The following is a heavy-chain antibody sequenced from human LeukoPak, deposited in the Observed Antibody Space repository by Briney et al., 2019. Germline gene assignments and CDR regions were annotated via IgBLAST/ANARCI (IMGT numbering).Heavy chain of an antibody. D-gene: IGHD5-18*01. CDR2: IIPIFGTA. CDR3: ARGYSYARDVDY. CDR1: GGTFSSYA. V-gene: IGHV1-69*13. J-gene: IGHJ4*02. Sequence: SVKVSCKASGGTFSSYAISWVRQAPGQGLEWMGGIIPIFGTANYAQKFQGRVTITADESTSTAYMELSSLRSEDTAVYYCARGYSYARDVDYWGQGTLVTVSS.